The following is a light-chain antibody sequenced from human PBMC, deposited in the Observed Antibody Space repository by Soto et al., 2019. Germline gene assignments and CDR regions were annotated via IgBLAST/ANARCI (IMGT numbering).Light chain of an antibody. J-gene: IGLJ1*01. V-gene: IGLV2-23*01. CDR3: CSYGSDNTYL. CDR1: SSDVGTYGF. Sequence: QSALSQPASVSGSPGQSITISCTGTSSDVGTYGFVSWYQQTPGKAPKVLIYGASKRPSGVSSRFSGSKSGNTASLTISGLEAEDEADYYCCSYGSDNTYLFGTGTKV. CDR2: GAS.